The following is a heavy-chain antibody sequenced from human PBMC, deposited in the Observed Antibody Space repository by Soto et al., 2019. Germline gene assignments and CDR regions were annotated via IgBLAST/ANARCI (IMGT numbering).Heavy chain of an antibody. CDR2: INHSGST. Sequence: SETLSLTCAVYGGSFSGYYWSWIRQPPGKGLEWIGEINHSGSTNYNPSLKSRVTISVDTSKNQFSLKLSSVTAADTAVYYCAGTLEVVVVAATLGRHWFDPWGQGTLVTVSS. J-gene: IGHJ5*02. CDR1: GGSFSGYY. V-gene: IGHV4-34*01. D-gene: IGHD2-15*01. CDR3: AGTLEVVVVAATLGRHWFDP.